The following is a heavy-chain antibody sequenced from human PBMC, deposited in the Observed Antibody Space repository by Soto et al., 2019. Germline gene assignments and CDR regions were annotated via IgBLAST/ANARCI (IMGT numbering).Heavy chain of an antibody. CDR1: GFTFSSYV. D-gene: IGHD3-10*01. Sequence: EVQLLESGGGLVQPGGSLRLSCAASGFTFSSYVMTWVRQAPGKGLEWVSAMSGNGGGTYYADSVKGRFTISRDYSKNTVYLQMNSLRAEDTAVYYCAKVATLITMVRGVYFDPWGQGTLVTVSA. J-gene: IGHJ4*02. CDR3: AKVATLITMVRGVYFDP. V-gene: IGHV3-23*01. CDR2: MSGNGGGT.